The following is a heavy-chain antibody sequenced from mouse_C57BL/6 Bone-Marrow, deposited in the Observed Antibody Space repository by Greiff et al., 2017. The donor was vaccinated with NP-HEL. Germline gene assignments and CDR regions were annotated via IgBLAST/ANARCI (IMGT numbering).Heavy chain of an antibody. CDR2: ISYDGSN. J-gene: IGHJ3*01. Sequence: EVKLVESGPGLVKPSQSLSLTCSVTGYSITSGYYWNWIRQFPGNKLEWMGYISYDGSNNYNPSLKNRISITRDTSKNQFFLKLNSVTTEDTATYYCAREGAYDGPAWFAYWGQGTLVTVSA. D-gene: IGHD2-3*01. CDR1: GYSITSGYY. CDR3: AREGAYDGPAWFAY. V-gene: IGHV3-6*01.